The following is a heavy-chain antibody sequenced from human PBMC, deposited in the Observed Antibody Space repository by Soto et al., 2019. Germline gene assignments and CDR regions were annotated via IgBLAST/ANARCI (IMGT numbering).Heavy chain of an antibody. CDR1: GFTFSSYA. CDR3: AKDQAPGDYYITIFGVVIIYPDY. V-gene: IGHV3-23*01. CDR2: ISGSGGST. D-gene: IGHD3-3*01. J-gene: IGHJ4*02. Sequence: GGSLRLSCAASGFTFSSYAMSWVRQAPGKGLEWVSAISGSGGSTYYADSVKGRFTISRDNSKNTLYLQMNSLRAEDTAVYYCAKDQAPGDYYITIFGVVIIYPDYWGQGTLVTVSS.